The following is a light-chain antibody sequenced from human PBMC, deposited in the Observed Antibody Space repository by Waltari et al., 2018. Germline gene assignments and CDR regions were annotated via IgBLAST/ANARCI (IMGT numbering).Light chain of an antibody. CDR2: DTS. J-gene: IGKJ5*01. V-gene: IGKV3-11*01. CDR3: QQRSNWPPIT. CDR1: QSVRSY. Sequence: EIVLTQSPATLSLSPGERATLSCRASQSVRSYLAWYQQKPGQAPRLLIYDTSNRATGIPAGFGGSGSGTDFTLTISSLEPEDFAVYYCQQRSNWPPITFGQGTRLEIK.